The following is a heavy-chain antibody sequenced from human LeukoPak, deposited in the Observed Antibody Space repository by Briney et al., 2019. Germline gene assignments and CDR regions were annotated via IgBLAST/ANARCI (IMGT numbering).Heavy chain of an antibody. D-gene: IGHD3-16*01. J-gene: IGHJ4*02. Sequence: PGGSLRLSCAASGFTFSNYPMDWVRQAPGKGLEWVSAISTGGDRAYYADSVKGRFTTSRDNSRNTLYLQLNSLRAEDTAIYYCAKNAGGGEDYPDYWGQGTLVTVSS. V-gene: IGHV3-23*01. CDR3: AKNAGGGEDYPDY. CDR2: ISTGGDRA. CDR1: GFTFSNYP.